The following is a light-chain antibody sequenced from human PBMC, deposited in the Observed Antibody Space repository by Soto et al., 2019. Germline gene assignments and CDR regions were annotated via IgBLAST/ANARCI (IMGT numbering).Light chain of an antibody. CDR3: APWDDSLNGVV. CDR1: NSNIGDNT. Sequence: QSVLTQPPSASGTPGQRVTISCSGSNSNIGDNTVNWFQQLPGTAPKLLISTNNQRPSGVPDRFSGSKSGTSASLAISGLQSEDEADYYCAPWDDSLNGVVFGGGTKVTVL. V-gene: IGLV1-44*01. CDR2: TNN. J-gene: IGLJ2*01.